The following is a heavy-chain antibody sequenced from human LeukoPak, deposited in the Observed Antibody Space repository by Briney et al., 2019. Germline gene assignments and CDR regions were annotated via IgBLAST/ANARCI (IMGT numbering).Heavy chain of an antibody. D-gene: IGHD3-22*01. Sequence: RAGGSLRLSCAASGFTFSTYWMRWVRHAPGKGLVWVSRINSDGSSTSYADSVKGRFTISRDNAKNTLYLQMNSLRAEDTAVYYCATYYYDSSGYYRNWGQGTLVTVSS. V-gene: IGHV3-74*01. J-gene: IGHJ4*02. CDR1: GFTFSTYW. CDR3: ATYYYDSSGYYRN. CDR2: INSDGSST.